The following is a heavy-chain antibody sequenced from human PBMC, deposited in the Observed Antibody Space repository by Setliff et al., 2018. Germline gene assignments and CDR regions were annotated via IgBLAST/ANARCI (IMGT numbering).Heavy chain of an antibody. J-gene: IGHJ4*02. CDR2: ISYSGST. D-gene: IGHD4-17*01. Sequence: PSETLSLTCTASGGSISSYYWSWIRQPPGKGLEWIGYISYSGSTNYNPSLKSRVTISVDTSKNQFSLKLSSVTAADTAVYYCARFYGDYQFDYWGQGTLVTVSS. V-gene: IGHV4-59*08. CDR3: ARFYGDYQFDY. CDR1: GGSISSYY.